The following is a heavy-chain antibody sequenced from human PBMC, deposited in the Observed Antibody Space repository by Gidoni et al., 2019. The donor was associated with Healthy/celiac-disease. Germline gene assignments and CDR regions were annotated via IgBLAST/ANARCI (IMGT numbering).Heavy chain of an antibody. Sequence: QVQLALSGAEVKKPGASVKVSCQSSGYTLTSYGISWVRQAPGQGLEWMGWISAYNGNTNSAQKLQGRVTMTPGTSTSTAYMELRSLRSDDTAVYYCARGGHYYDSSGYSDYWGQGTLVTVSS. D-gene: IGHD3-22*01. J-gene: IGHJ4*02. CDR1: GYTLTSYG. V-gene: IGHV1-18*01. CDR3: ARGGHYYDSSGYSDY. CDR2: ISAYNGNT.